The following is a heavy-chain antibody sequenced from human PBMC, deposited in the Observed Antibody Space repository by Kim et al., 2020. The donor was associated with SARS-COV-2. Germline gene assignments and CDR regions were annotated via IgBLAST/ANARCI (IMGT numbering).Heavy chain of an antibody. V-gene: IGHV3-30*04. Sequence: GGSLRLSCAASGFTFSSYAMHWVRQAPGKGLEWVAVISYDGSNKYYADSVKGRFTISRDNSKNTLYLQMNSLRAEDTAVYYCAPLLNLITFGGVIVNFDYWGQGTLVTVSS. J-gene: IGHJ4*02. CDR3: APLLNLITFGGVIVNFDY. D-gene: IGHD3-16*02. CDR1: GFTFSSYA. CDR2: ISYDGSNK.